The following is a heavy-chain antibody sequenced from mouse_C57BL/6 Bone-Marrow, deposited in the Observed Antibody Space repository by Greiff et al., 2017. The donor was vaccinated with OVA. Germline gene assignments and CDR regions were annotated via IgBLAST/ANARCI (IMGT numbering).Heavy chain of an antibody. J-gene: IGHJ3*02. CDR3: ARLSGT. V-gene: IGHV5-6*01. Sequence: EVKLVESGGDLVKPGGSLKLSCAASGFTFSSYGMSWVRQTPDKRLEWVATISSGGSYTYYPDSVKGRFTISRDNAKNTLYLQMSSLKSEDTAMYYCARLSGTWGQGTLVTVSA. CDR1: GFTFSSYG. D-gene: IGHD3-2*02. CDR2: ISSGGSYT.